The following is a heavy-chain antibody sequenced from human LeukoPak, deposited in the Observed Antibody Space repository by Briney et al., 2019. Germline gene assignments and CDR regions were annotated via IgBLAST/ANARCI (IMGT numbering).Heavy chain of an antibody. CDR2: INPNSGVT. V-gene: IGHV1-2*02. D-gene: IGHD3-16*01. CDR3: ARADRLHGGPYLIGP. Sequence: ASVKVSCKTSGYSFTDYYLHWVRQAPGQGLEWMGWINPNSGVTSSAQKFQGRATMTRDTSITTVYMEVNWLTSDDTAIYDCARADRLHGGPYLIGPWGQGTLVTVSS. CDR1: GYSFTDYY. J-gene: IGHJ5*02.